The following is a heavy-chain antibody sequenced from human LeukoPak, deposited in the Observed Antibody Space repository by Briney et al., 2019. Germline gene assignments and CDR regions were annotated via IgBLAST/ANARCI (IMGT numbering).Heavy chain of an antibody. CDR3: ARGPEYYYDSNGRAYYFDY. CDR2: INHSGST. D-gene: IGHD3-22*01. CDR1: GGSFSGYY. Sequence: SETLSLTCAVYGGSFSGYYWSWIRQPPGKGLEWIGEINHSGSTNYNPSLKSRVTISVDTSKNQFSLKLSSVTAADTAVYYCARGPEYYYDSNGRAYYFDYWGQGTLVTVSS. V-gene: IGHV4-34*01. J-gene: IGHJ4*02.